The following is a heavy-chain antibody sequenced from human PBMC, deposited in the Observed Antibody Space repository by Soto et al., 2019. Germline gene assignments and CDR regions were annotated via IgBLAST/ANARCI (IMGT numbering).Heavy chain of an antibody. V-gene: IGHV3-23*01. CDR2: IGGSGSNT. CDR1: GFTFGDYA. Sequence: PGGSLRLSCTASGFTFGDYAMSWFRQAPGKGLEWASGIGGSGSNTYYADSVKGRFTISRDNSKNTLFLQMNSLRAEDTAEYYCARVVRYFDTPYGMDVWGQGTTVTVSS. D-gene: IGHD3-9*01. CDR3: ARVVRYFDTPYGMDV. J-gene: IGHJ6*02.